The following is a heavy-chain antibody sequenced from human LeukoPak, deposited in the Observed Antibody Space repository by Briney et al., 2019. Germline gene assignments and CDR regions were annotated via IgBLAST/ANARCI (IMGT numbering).Heavy chain of an antibody. CDR3: ARAGWIITSGIDY. V-gene: IGHV4-38-2*01. CDR1: GYSISRGYY. CDR2: IYHTGST. D-gene: IGHD3-10*01. Sequence: SGTLSLTCGVSGYSISRGYYWAWIRQPPGKGLEWIGTIYHTGSTYYTPSLGSRATISVDTSKNEFSLNLNSVTAADTAVYYCARAGWIITSGIDYWGQGALVTVSS. J-gene: IGHJ4*02.